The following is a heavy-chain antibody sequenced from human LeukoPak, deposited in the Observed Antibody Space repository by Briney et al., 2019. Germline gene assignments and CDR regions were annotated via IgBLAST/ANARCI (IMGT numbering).Heavy chain of an antibody. CDR1: GFTVSSNE. CDR2: ISGGST. D-gene: IGHD4-17*01. CDR3: ARDRLTTVTTFHFDY. Sequence: PGGSLRLSCAASGFTVSSNEMSWVRQAPGKGLEWVSSISGGSTYYADSVKGRFTISRDNSKNTLYLQMSSLRAEDTAMYYCARDRLTTVTTFHFDYWGQGTLVTVSS. J-gene: IGHJ4*02. V-gene: IGHV3-38-3*01.